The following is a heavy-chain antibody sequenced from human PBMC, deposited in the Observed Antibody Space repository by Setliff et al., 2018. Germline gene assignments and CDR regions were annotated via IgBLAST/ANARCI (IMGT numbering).Heavy chain of an antibody. J-gene: IGHJ4*02. V-gene: IGHV1-18*01. Sequence: ASVKVSCKASGYSFSDSAVSWVRQAPGQGLEWVGWISAYNGKTYFAQKFQDRITLTTDTSTNTGYLELRGLRSDDTAVYYCLRLVRYCTKIACQATSGDEVWGLGTLVTVSS. CDR2: ISAYNGKT. CDR1: GYSFSDSA. CDR3: LRLVRYCTKIACQATSGDEV. D-gene: IGHD2-8*01.